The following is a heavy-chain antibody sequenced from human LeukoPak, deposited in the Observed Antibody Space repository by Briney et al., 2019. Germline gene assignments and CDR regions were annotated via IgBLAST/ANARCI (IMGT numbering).Heavy chain of an antibody. CDR3: TTRSPARYCSDGACYSSADY. V-gene: IGHV3-15*07. CDR1: GFSFSDAW. J-gene: IGHJ4*02. Sequence: PGGFLRLSCAASGFSFSDAWMNWVRQAPGKGLEWVGHIKSKVDGGTPDYVAPVKGRFTISRDDSRNTLYLQMSSLNTEDTAVYYCTTRSPARYCSDGACYSSADYWGQGTLVTVSS. D-gene: IGHD2-15*01. CDR2: IKSKVDGGTP.